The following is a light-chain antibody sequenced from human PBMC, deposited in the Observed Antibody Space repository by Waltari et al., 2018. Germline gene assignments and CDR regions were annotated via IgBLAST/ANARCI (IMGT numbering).Light chain of an antibody. J-gene: IGKJ1*01. CDR3: QQYYRSRT. CDR2: WAS. V-gene: IGKV4-1*01. CDR1: QSVFYRSDNKNY. Sequence: IVLTQFPDSLAVCLGERATLHCKSNQSVFYRSDNKNYLAWYQHKPGQPPKLLFSWASTRESGVPDRFSASGSGTDFTLTINNRQAEDVAVYYCQQYYRSRTFGQGTKVEIK.